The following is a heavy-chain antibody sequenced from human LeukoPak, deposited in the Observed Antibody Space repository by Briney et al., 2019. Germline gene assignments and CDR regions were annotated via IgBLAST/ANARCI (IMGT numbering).Heavy chain of an antibody. Sequence: PSETLSLTCTVSGDSISSGDYYWSWIRQPAEKGLEWIGRISSSGSTNYNPSLKSRVTISVDTSKNQFSLKLSSVTAADTAVYYCARLRVGETYYYYYCMDVWGKGTTVTISS. CDR1: GDSISSGDYY. V-gene: IGHV4-61*02. J-gene: IGHJ6*03. D-gene: IGHD3-10*01. CDR3: ARLRVGETYYYYYCMDV. CDR2: ISSSGST.